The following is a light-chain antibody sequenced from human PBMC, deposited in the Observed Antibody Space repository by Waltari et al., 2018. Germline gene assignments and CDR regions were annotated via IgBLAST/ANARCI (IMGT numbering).Light chain of an antibody. V-gene: IGLV1-47*01. CDR1: NPNPGVHY. Sequence: QSVLTQPPSASGTPGQRGSSPCSGTNPNPGVHYLYWYQQLPGMAPKLLIYRNNPRPSGVPDRFSGSKYGTSASLAISGLRSEDEAVYYCASWDDSHYVFGPGTKVTVL. J-gene: IGLJ1*01. CDR2: RNN. CDR3: ASWDDSHYV.